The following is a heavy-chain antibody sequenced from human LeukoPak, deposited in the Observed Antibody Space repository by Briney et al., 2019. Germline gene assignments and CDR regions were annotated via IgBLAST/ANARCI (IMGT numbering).Heavy chain of an antibody. CDR3: AAIKWELRHWYFDL. Sequence: ASVKVSCKASGYTFTRHYMHWVRQAPGQGLEWMAMINPSGGSTGYAQKFRDRLTVTRDTSTNTVYMELSSLMSEDTAVYYCAAIKWELRHWYFDLWGRGTLVTVSS. CDR1: GYTFTRHY. J-gene: IGHJ2*01. D-gene: IGHD1-26*01. CDR2: INPSGGST. V-gene: IGHV1-46*01.